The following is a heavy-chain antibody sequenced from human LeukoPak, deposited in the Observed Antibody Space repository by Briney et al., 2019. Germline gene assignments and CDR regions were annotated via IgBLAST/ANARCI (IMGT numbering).Heavy chain of an antibody. V-gene: IGHV3-23*01. CDR3: AKGHADSSGYYHFDS. J-gene: IGHJ4*02. CDR1: GGSFSGYY. Sequence: PSETLSLTCAVYGGSFSGYYWSWIRQAPGKGLEWVSGIRGNADTTYYADSVKGRFSIFRDNSKNMLYLQMNSLRVEDTAVYYCAKGHADSSGYYHFDSWGQGTLVTVPS. CDR2: IRGNADTT. D-gene: IGHD3-22*01.